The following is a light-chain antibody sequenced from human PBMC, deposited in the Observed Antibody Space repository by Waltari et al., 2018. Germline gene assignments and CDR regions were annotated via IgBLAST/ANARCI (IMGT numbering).Light chain of an antibody. CDR2: EFI. Sequence: QSALTQPASVSGSPGQSIPISCTGTSSDVGNYNLVSWYQQHPGKAPKLLIYEFIKRPSGVSNRFSGSKSGTTASLTISGLQAEDEADYYCCSYTGRSSLVFGGGTELTVL. CDR3: CSYTGRSSLV. J-gene: IGLJ2*01. CDR1: SSDVGNYNL. V-gene: IGLV2-23*02.